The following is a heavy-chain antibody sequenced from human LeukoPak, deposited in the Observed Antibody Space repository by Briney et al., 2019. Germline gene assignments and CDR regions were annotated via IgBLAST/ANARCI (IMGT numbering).Heavy chain of an antibody. J-gene: IGHJ6*04. D-gene: IGHD3-3*02. CDR3: IAHFPYFYGFDV. CDR1: GFTIGTAW. Sequence: GVSLRLSCASSGFTIGTAWMSWVRQAPGKGLEWLGHIKSVGEGATTDYAAPAKGRFAISRDDSKNMIYLQMSSLKMDDTAIYYCIAHFPYFYGFDVWGKGTTVTVSS. V-gene: IGHV3-15*01. CDR2: IKSVGEGATT.